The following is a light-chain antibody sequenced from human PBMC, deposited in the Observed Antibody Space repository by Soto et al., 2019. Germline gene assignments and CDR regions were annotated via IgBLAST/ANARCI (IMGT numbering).Light chain of an antibody. Sequence: EDVLTQSPGTLSLSPRGRATLSCRASQSVSRRLAWYQQRPGQSPRLLISGASMRASGVPVRFIGSGSGTDFTLTITRLEPEDFAVYYCQQYGSSPTTFGHGTKVDI. CDR2: GAS. J-gene: IGKJ1*01. CDR3: QQYGSSPTT. V-gene: IGKV3-20*01. CDR1: QSVSRR.